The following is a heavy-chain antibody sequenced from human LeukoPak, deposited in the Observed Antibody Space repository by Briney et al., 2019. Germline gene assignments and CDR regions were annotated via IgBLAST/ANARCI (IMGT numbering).Heavy chain of an antibody. J-gene: IGHJ6*02. CDR2: ISGDGGST. Sequence: GGSLRLSCAASGLTFDDYAMHWVRQAPGKGLEWVSLISGDGGSTYYADSVKGRFTISRDNSKNSLYLQMNSLRTEDTALYYCAKDIQQLGYYYYYYGMDVWGQGTTVTVSS. CDR3: AKDIQQLGYYYYYYGMDV. CDR1: GLTFDDYA. V-gene: IGHV3-43*02. D-gene: IGHD6-13*01.